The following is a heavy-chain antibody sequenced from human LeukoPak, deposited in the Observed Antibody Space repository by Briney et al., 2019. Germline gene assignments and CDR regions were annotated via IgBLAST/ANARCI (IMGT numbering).Heavy chain of an antibody. J-gene: IGHJ4*02. D-gene: IGHD3-10*01. CDR3: ARSRTTMIRGSPNWSFDY. CDR2: IYYSVST. CDR1: GGSINSGGYY. V-gene: IGHV4-31*03. Sequence: SQTLSLTCTVSGGSINSGGYYWSWIRQHPGKGLEWIGYIYYSVSTYYNPSLKSRVIISVDTSKNQFSLSLSSVTAADTAVYYCARSRTTMIRGSPNWSFDYWGQGILVTVSS.